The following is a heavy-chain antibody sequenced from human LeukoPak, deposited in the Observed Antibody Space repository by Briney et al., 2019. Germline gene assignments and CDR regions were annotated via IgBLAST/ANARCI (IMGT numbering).Heavy chain of an antibody. CDR3: ARARGYSYGPADY. Sequence: SVKVSCKASGGTFSSYAISWVRQAPGQGLEWMGGIIPIFGTANYAQKFQGRVTITTDESTSTAYMELSSLRSEDTAVYYCARARGYSYGPADYWGQEPWSPSPQ. CDR1: GGTFSSYA. CDR2: IIPIFGTA. J-gene: IGHJ4*01. D-gene: IGHD5-18*01. V-gene: IGHV1-69*05.